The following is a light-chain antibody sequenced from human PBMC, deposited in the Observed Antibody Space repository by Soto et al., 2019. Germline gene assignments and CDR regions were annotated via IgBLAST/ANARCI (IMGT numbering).Light chain of an antibody. V-gene: IGLV1-44*01. Sequence: QSVLTQPPSASGTPGQRVTMSCSGSSSNIGSNTVNWYQQLPGTAPKLLIYSYSQRPSGVPDRVSGSKSGTSASLAISGLQSEDEADYYCAAWDGSLNGVVFGGGTKVTVL. CDR1: SSNIGSNT. CDR3: AAWDGSLNGVV. CDR2: SYS. J-gene: IGLJ2*01.